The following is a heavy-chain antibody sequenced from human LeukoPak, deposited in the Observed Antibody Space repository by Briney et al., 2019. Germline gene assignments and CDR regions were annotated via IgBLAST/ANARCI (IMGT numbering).Heavy chain of an antibody. CDR1: GGSISSYY. J-gene: IGHJ4*02. D-gene: IGHD5-18*01. CDR2: IYYSGST. V-gene: IGHV4-59*08. CDR3: ARQSRDTAMVTFDY. Sequence: SETLSLTCTVSGGSISSYYWSWIRQPPGKGLEWIGYIYYSGSTNYNPSLKSRVTISVDTSKNQFSLKLSSVTAADTAVYYCARQSRDTAMVTFDYWGQGTLVTVSS.